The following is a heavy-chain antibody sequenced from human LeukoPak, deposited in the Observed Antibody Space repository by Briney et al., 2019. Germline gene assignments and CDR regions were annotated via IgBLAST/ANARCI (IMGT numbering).Heavy chain of an antibody. V-gene: IGHV4-39*01. D-gene: IGHD5-24*01. CDR3: ASPGGNRWLQFYHFDY. Sequence: PSETLSLTCTVSGGSIGSASSYWAWIRQPPGKGLEWIGIMCYTGGTYYNPSLKSRVTISGDTSKNQFSLKLSSVTAADTAVYHCASPGGNRWLQFYHFDYWGQGTLVTVSS. CDR1: GGSIGSASSY. J-gene: IGHJ4*02. CDR2: MCYTGGT.